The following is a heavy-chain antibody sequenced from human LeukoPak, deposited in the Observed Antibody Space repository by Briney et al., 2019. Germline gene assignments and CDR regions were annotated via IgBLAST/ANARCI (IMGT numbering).Heavy chain of an antibody. J-gene: IGHJ3*02. D-gene: IGHD6-13*01. Sequence: GGSLRLSCAASGFTFSSYVMSWVRQAPGKGLEWVSAISAGGGSTYYADPVKGRFTISRDNSKNTLYLQMNSLRAEDTAVYYCARWFSSSWHPDIWGQGTMVTVSS. V-gene: IGHV3-23*01. CDR2: ISAGGGST. CDR3: ARWFSSSWHPDI. CDR1: GFTFSSYV.